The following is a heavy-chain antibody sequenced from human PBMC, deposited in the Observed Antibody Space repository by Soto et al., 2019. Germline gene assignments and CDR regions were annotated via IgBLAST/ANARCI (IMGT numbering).Heavy chain of an antibody. D-gene: IGHD5-18*01. V-gene: IGHV4-59*12. J-gene: IGHJ4*02. CDR1: GGSISSYY. CDR3: ARDTQSDTAMVLFDY. Sequence: PSETLSLTCTVSGGSISSYYWSWIRQPPGKGLERIGYIYYSGSTNYNPSLKSRVTISVDTSKNQFSLKLSSVTAADTAVYYCARDTQSDTAMVLFDYWGQGTLVTVSS. CDR2: IYYSGST.